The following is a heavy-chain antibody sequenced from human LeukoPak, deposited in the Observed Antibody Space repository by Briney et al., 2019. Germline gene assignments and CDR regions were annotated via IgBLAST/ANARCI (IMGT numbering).Heavy chain of an antibody. CDR2: IYSGGHI. CDR3: AREAQGDWYFDL. CDR1: GFPVCRRH. J-gene: IGHJ2*01. Sequence: GGSLRLSCTASGFPVCRRHVIWVPQAPGQGLEWVSGIYSGGHIYCADSVKGRFTIPRHTSKNTLDLQMNSLRAEDTAVYFCAREAQGDWYFDLWGRGTLGTVSS. D-gene: IGHD3-16*01. V-gene: IGHV3-53*01.